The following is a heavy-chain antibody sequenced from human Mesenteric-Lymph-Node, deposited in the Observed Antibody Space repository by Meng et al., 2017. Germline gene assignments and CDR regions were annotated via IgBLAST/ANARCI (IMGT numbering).Heavy chain of an antibody. CDR3: AREGAPPGSYSDGFDP. J-gene: IGHJ5*02. V-gene: IGHV3-48*03. CDR1: GFTFSSYS. Sequence: GESLKISCAASGFTFSSYSMHWVRQAPGKGLEWVSYISSSGSNIYYADSVKGRFTISRDNAKNSLYLQMNSLRVEDTAVYYCAREGAPPGSYSDGFDPWGQGTLVTVSS. D-gene: IGHD3-10*01. CDR2: ISSSGSNI.